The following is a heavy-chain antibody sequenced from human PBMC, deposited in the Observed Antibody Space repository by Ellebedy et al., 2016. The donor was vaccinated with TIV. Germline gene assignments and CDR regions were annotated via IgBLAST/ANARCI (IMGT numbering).Heavy chain of an antibody. J-gene: IGHJ6*02. CDR2: INHSGST. CDR1: GGSFSGYN. Sequence: SETLSLTXAVYGGSFSGYNWTWIRQPPGKGLEWIGEINHSGSTNYNPSLKSRVTISVDTSKNQFSLKLSSVTAADTAVYYCARGLHIAVARNYYYYGMDVWGQGTTVTVSS. CDR3: ARGLHIAVARNYYYYGMDV. V-gene: IGHV4-34*01. D-gene: IGHD6-19*01.